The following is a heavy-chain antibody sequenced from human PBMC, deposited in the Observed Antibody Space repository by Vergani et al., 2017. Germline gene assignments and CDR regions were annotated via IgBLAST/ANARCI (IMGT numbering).Heavy chain of an antibody. CDR1: GDSVKRANYY. J-gene: IGHJ4*02. D-gene: IGHD2-21*01. CDR3: AITFFGGECDYNS. CDR2: IYNSGGT. Sequence: QVKLQESGPGLVKPSETLSLTCTVSGDSVKRANYYWSWIRQTPGTGLEWIGSIYNSGGTSYSPSLKSRVTISLDTSKNQFSLKVDSVTAADTAMYYCAITFFGGECDYNSWGQGTLVTFSS. V-gene: IGHV4-61*01.